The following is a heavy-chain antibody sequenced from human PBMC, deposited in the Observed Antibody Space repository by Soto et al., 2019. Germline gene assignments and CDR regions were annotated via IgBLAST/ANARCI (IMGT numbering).Heavy chain of an antibody. CDR1: GGSISSGGYY. V-gene: IGHV4-31*03. J-gene: IGHJ6*02. CDR2: IYYSGST. Sequence: PSETLSLTCTVSGGSISSGGYYWSWLRQHPGKGLEWIGYIYYSGSTYYNPSLKSRVTISVDTSKNQFSLKLSSVTAADTAVYYCARDVLRYFDWPRGGMDVWGQGTTVTVSS. D-gene: IGHD3-9*01. CDR3: ARDVLRYFDWPRGGMDV.